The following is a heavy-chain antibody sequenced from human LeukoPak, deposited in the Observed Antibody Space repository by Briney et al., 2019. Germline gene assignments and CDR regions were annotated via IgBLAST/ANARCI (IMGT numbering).Heavy chain of an antibody. Sequence: ASVKVSCKASGYTFTGYYMHWLRQAPGQGLEWMVWISPNSGGTNYAQKFQGRVTMTRDTSISTAYMELSRLRSDDTAVYYCARGIGYGDYETRYFDYWGQGTLVTVSS. V-gene: IGHV1-2*02. CDR1: GYTFTGYY. CDR2: ISPNSGGT. J-gene: IGHJ4*02. CDR3: ARGIGYGDYETRYFDY. D-gene: IGHD4-17*01.